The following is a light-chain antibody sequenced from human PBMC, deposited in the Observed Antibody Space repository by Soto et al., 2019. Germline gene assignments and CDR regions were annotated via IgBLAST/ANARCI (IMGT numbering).Light chain of an antibody. Sequence: QSALTQPPSASGTPGQRVTISCSGGSSNIGSNTVNWYQQLPGTAPNLLIYSNNQRPSGVPDRFSGSKSGISASLAISGLQSEDEADYYCAAWDDSLNAVVFGGGTKLTVL. J-gene: IGLJ2*01. V-gene: IGLV1-44*01. CDR3: AAWDDSLNAVV. CDR1: SSNIGSNT. CDR2: SNN.